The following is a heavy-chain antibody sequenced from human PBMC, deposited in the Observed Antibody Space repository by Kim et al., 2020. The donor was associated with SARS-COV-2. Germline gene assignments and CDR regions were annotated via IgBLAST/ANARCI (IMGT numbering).Heavy chain of an antibody. J-gene: IGHJ4*02. CDR2: INHSGST. CDR3: ARPHYYGSGSYGDY. V-gene: IGHV4-34*01. D-gene: IGHD3-10*01. Sequence: SETLSLTCAVYGGSFSGYYWSWIRQPPGKGLEWIGEINHSGSTNYNPSLKSRVTISVDTSKNQFSLKLSSVTAADTAVYYCARPHYYGSGSYGDYWGQGTLVTVSS. CDR1: GGSFSGYY.